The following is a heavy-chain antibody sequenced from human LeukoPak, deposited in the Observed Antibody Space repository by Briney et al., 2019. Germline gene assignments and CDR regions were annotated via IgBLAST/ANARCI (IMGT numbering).Heavy chain of an antibody. D-gene: IGHD3-3*01. J-gene: IGHJ4*02. CDR1: GGTFSSYA. CDR3: ARAVTIFGHAGDY. Sequence: GASVKVSCKASGGTFSSYAISWVRQAPGQGLEWMGRIIPILGIANYAQKFQGRVTITADKSTSTAYMELSSLRSEDTAVYYCARAVTIFGHAGDYWGQGTLVTVSS. V-gene: IGHV1-69*04. CDR2: IIPILGIA.